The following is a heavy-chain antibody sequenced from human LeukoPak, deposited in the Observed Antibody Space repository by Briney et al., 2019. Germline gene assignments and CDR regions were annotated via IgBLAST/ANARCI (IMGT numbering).Heavy chain of an antibody. Sequence: AASVKVSCKASGYTLTSYDINWVRQATGQGLEWMGWMNPNSGNTGYAQKFQGRVTMTRNTSISTAYMELSSLRSEDTAVYYCARVPLAGFWSDYYRNWFDPWGQGTLVTVSS. CDR2: MNPNSGNT. D-gene: IGHD3-3*01. V-gene: IGHV1-8*01. CDR1: GYTLTSYD. J-gene: IGHJ5*02. CDR3: ARVPLAGFWSDYYRNWFDP.